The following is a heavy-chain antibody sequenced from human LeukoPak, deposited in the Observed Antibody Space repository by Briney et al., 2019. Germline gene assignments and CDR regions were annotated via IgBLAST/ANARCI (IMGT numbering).Heavy chain of an antibody. CDR2: ISSSSSTI. CDR1: GFTFSSYS. V-gene: IGHV3-48*01. Sequence: GGSLRLSCAASGFTFSSYSMNWVRQARGKGLEWVSYISSSSSTISYADSVKGRFTISRDNAKTSLYLQMNSLRAEDTAVYYCARDPSIAAAQYYMDVWGKGTTVTVSS. D-gene: IGHD6-13*01. J-gene: IGHJ6*03. CDR3: ARDPSIAAAQYYMDV.